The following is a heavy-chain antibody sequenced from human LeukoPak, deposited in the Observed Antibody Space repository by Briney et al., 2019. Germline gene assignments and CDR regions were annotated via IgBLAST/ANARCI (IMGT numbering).Heavy chain of an antibody. J-gene: IGHJ3*02. D-gene: IGHD1-20*01. Sequence: PGGSLRLSCAASGFTFSSYAMSWVRQAPGKGLVWVSRINTDGSSTSYADSVKGRFTISRDNAKNTLYLQMNSLRAEDTAVYYCAREPDAGITGTTRDAFDIWGQGTMVTVSS. V-gene: IGHV3-74*01. CDR2: INTDGSST. CDR3: AREPDAGITGTTRDAFDI. CDR1: GFTFSSYA.